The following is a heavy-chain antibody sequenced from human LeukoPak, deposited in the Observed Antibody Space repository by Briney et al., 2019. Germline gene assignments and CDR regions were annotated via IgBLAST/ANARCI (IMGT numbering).Heavy chain of an antibody. CDR1: GDSISRFY. D-gene: IGHD6-25*01. J-gene: IGHJ3*01. V-gene: IGHV4-59*01. Sequence: SETLSLTFSVSGDSISRFYWSWVRQPPGKRLEWIGYTGDTNYNPSLKSRVTISLDASKSQFSLKLSSVTAADTAMYYCARVNIAAAGDASDVWGQGTMVTVSS. CDR2: YTGDT. CDR3: ARVNIAAAGDASDV.